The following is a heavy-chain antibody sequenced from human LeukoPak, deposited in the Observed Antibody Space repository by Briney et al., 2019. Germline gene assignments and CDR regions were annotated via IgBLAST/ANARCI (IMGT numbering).Heavy chain of an antibody. CDR3: ARDYSSSGWYEYYFDY. D-gene: IGHD6-19*01. CDR2: ISYDGSNK. CDR1: GFTFSSYA. V-gene: IGHV3-30-3*01. Sequence: PGGPLRLPCAASGFTFSSYAMHWVREAPGKGLEWVADISYDGSNKYYADSVKGRFTISRDNSKNTLYLQMNSLRAEDTAVYYCARDYSSSGWYEYYFDYWGQGTLVTVSS. J-gene: IGHJ4*02.